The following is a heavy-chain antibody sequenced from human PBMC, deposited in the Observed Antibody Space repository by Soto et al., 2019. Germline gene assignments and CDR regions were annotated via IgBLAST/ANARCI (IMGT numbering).Heavy chain of an antibody. Sequence: QVQLVQSGAEVKKPGASVKVSCKASGYTFTSNGISWVRQAPGQGLEWMGWINPYNGNTNYPQKLQGGVTMTTDTSTNTAYMELGSLRSDDTAVYYCARDWFGIDYWGQGTLVTVSS. CDR2: INPYNGNT. D-gene: IGHD3-16*01. CDR3: ARDWFGIDY. V-gene: IGHV1-18*01. J-gene: IGHJ4*02. CDR1: GYTFTSNG.